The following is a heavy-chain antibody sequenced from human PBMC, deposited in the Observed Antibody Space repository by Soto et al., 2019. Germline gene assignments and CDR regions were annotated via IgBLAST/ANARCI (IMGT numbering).Heavy chain of an antibody. CDR1: GFTFSSYA. CDR3: AKVYYDFWSGPSKYYFDY. Sequence: GGSLRLSCAASGFTFSSYAMSWVRQAPGKGLEWVSAISGSGGSTYYADSVKGRFTISRDNSKNTLYLQMNSLRAEDTAVYYCAKVYYDFWSGPSKYYFDYWGQGTLGTVSS. D-gene: IGHD3-3*01. J-gene: IGHJ4*02. CDR2: ISGSGGST. V-gene: IGHV3-23*01.